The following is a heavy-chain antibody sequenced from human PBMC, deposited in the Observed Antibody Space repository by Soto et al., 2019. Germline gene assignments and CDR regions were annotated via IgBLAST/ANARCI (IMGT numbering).Heavy chain of an antibody. Sequence: GGSLRLSCAASGFPFSSYGMHWVRQAPGKGLEWVAVIWYDGSNKYYADSVKGRFTISRDNSKNTLYLQMNSLRAADTAVYFCARLDGYDHYFDYWGQGALVTVSS. CDR1: GFPFSSYG. CDR3: ARLDGYDHYFDY. CDR2: IWYDGSNK. J-gene: IGHJ4*02. V-gene: IGHV3-33*01. D-gene: IGHD5-12*01.